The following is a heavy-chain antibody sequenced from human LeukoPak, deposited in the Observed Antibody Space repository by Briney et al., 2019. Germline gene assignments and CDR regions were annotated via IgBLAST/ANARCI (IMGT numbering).Heavy chain of an antibody. CDR2: ISSSGSYI. J-gene: IGHJ5*02. V-gene: IGHV3-21*01. CDR1: GFTFSTYS. D-gene: IGHD6-25*01. Sequence: GGSLRLSCAASGFTFSTYSMNWVRQAPGKGLEWVSSISSSGSYIYYADSVKGRFTISRDNAKNSLYLQMNSLRAEDTAVYYCARDPAADRAVQAWGQGTLVTVSS. CDR3: ARDPAADRAVQA.